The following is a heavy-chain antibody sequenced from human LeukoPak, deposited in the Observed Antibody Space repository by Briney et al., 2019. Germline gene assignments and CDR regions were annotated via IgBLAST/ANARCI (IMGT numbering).Heavy chain of an antibody. J-gene: IGHJ6*03. CDR1: GGSFSGYY. V-gene: IGHV4-34*01. CDR2: INHSGST. CDR3: ARTPRYSNYHRYYYYYMDV. D-gene: IGHD4-11*01. Sequence: SETLSLTCAVYGGSFSGYYWSWIRQPPGKGLEWIEEINHSGSTNYNPSLKSRVTISVDTSKNQFSLKLSSVTAADTAVYYCARTPRYSNYHRYYYYYMDVWGKGTTVTVSS.